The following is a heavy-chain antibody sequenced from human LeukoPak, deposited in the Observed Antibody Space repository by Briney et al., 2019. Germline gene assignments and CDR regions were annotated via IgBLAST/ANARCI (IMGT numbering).Heavy chain of an antibody. CDR2: INPSGGST. D-gene: IGHD6-19*01. J-gene: IGHJ4*02. CDR3: ARDLGYSNGGYYFYT. CDR1: GYIFTSYY. Sequence: ASVKVSCKASGYIFTSYYMHWVRQAPGQGLEWMGIINPSGGSTRYAQKFQARITMTRDTSTSTVYMELSSLRSEDTAVYYCARDLGYSNGGYYFYTWGQGTLVTVSS. V-gene: IGHV1-46*01.